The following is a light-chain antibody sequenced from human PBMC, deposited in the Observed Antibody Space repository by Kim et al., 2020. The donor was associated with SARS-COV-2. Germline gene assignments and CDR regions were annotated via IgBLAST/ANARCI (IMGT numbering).Light chain of an antibody. J-gene: IGLJ2*01. CDR3: NPRDSNDNVV. CDR2: GKN. Sequence: SSELTQDPAVSVALGQTVGITCQGDSLRRYYATWYQQKPGQAPILVIYGKNNRPSGIPDRFSGSSSGNTASLTITGTQAGDEADYYCNPRDSNDNVVFGRGTQLTFL. CDR1: SLRRYY. V-gene: IGLV3-19*01.